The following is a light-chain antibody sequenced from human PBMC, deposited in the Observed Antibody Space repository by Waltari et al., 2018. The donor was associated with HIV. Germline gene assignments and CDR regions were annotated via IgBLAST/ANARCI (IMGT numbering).Light chain of an antibody. CDR2: GDN. V-gene: IGLV1-40*01. CDR3: YSYTTRSTWV. J-gene: IGLJ1*01. CDR1: SSNIGAGFD. Sequence: QSILTQPPSVSGAPGQRVTISCTGSSSNIGAGFDVHWYRQLPGTAPKLLSYGDNSRPSGVPDRFFGSKSGSSASLTISGLQAEDEADYYCYSYTTRSTWVFGTGTKVTVL.